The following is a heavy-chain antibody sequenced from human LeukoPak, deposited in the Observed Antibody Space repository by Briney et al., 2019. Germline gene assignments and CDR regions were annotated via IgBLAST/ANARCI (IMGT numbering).Heavy chain of an antibody. CDR2: IYPGDSDT. D-gene: IGHD2-2*01. Sequence: PGESLKISCKGSGYNFTSYWIGWVRQMPGKGLEWMGIIYPGDSDTRYSPSFQGQVIISADKSISTAYLQWSSLKASDTAMYYCARRYCSSTSCYAGSDYWGQGTLATVSS. J-gene: IGHJ4*02. CDR3: ARRYCSSTSCYAGSDY. CDR1: GYNFTSYW. V-gene: IGHV5-51*01.